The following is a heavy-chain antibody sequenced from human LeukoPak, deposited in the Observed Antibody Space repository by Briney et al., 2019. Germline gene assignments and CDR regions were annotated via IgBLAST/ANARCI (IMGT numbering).Heavy chain of an antibody. CDR3: ARDWLEYSSSGGDY. V-gene: IGHV1-2*02. CDR1: GYTFTGYY. Sequence: ASVKVSCKASGYTFTGYYMHWVRQAPGQGLEWMGWINPNSGGTNYAQKFQGRVTMTRDTSISTAYMELSRLGSDDTAVYYCARDWLEYSSSGGDYWGQGTLVTVSS. J-gene: IGHJ4*02. CDR2: INPNSGGT. D-gene: IGHD6-6*01.